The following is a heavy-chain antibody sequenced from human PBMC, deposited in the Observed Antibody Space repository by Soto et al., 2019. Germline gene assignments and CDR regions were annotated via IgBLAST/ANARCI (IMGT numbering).Heavy chain of an antibody. J-gene: IGHJ4*02. V-gene: IGHV3-33*05. CDR2: TSYDGSNN. D-gene: IGHD3-16*01. Sequence: QVQLVESGGGVVQPGTSLRLSCVGSGFTFRSYVIHWVPQAPGKGLEWVALTSYDGSNNFYGDTVKGRFTISRDNSSNTVELQMDSLRLEDTSFYYCARWGTTGGLDVWGQGTLVSVSS. CDR3: ARWGTTGGLDV. CDR1: GFTFRSYV.